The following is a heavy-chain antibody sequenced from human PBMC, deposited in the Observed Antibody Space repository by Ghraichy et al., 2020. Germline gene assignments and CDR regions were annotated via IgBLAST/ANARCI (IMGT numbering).Heavy chain of an antibody. CDR2: IYYSGST. D-gene: IGHD3-16*01. J-gene: IGHJ4*02. Sequence: SETLSLTCTVSGGSISSSSYYWGWIRQPPGKGLEWIGSIYYSGSTYYNPSLKSRVTISVDTSKNQFSLKLSSVTAADTAVYYCARKIWGPSSEYYFDYWGQGTLVTVSS. V-gene: IGHV4-39*07. CDR3: ARKIWGPSSEYYFDY. CDR1: GGSISSSSYY.